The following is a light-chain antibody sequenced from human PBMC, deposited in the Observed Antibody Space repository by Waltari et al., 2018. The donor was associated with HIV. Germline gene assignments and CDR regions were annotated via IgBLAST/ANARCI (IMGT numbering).Light chain of an antibody. CDR1: QSLTGNN. CDR2: GAS. J-gene: IGKJ2*01. V-gene: IGKV3-20*01. Sequence: TVLTQSPGTLSLSPGERATLSCRASQSLTGNNLAWYQQKPGQPPRLLIYGASNRATRVPDRFTAFGSGTDFTLTITRLEPADSALYYCQQYDNSLYTFGQGTKLEIK. CDR3: QQYDNSLYT.